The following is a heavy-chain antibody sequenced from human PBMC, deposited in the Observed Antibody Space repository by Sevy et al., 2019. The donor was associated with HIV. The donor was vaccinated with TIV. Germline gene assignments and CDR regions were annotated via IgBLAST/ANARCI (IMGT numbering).Heavy chain of an antibody. V-gene: IGHV3-7*01. CDR3: ASGGGYLSSSGY. D-gene: IGHD3-22*01. J-gene: IGHJ4*02. Sequence: GGSLRLSCVASGFTFTNYWMSWVRQAPGKGLDWLANIKEDGSERYYVDSVKGRFTISRDNAKNSVYLQMNSLRVDDTAVYYWASGGGYLSSSGYGGQGTLVTVSS. CDR1: GFTFTNYW. CDR2: IKEDGSER.